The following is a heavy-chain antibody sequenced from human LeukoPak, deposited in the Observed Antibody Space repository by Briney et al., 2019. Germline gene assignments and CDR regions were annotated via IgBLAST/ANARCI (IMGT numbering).Heavy chain of an antibody. CDR2: IYCSGST. Sequence: PSETLSLTCTVSGGSISSYYWSWIRQPPGKGLEWIGYIYCSGSTNYNPSLKSRVTISVHTSKNQFSLKLSSVTAADTAVYYCARGFYYDSSGYYYYFDYWGQGTLVTVSS. D-gene: IGHD3-22*01. CDR1: GGSISSYY. V-gene: IGHV4-59*01. J-gene: IGHJ4*02. CDR3: ARGFYYDSSGYYYYFDY.